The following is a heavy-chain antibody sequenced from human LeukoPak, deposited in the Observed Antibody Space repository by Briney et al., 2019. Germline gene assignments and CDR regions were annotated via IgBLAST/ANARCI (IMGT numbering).Heavy chain of an antibody. J-gene: IGHJ5*02. D-gene: IGHD5-24*01. V-gene: IGHV3-30*03. CDR1: GFTFSSYG. CDR2: ISYDGSNK. CDR3: ARGSVASRQISRDGYNWEFDP. Sequence: GGSLRLSCAASGFTFSSYGMHWVRQAPGKGLEWVAVISYDGSNKYYADSVKGRFTISRDNSKNTLYLQMNSLRAEDTAVYYCARGSVASRQISRDGYNWEFDPWGQGTLVTVSS.